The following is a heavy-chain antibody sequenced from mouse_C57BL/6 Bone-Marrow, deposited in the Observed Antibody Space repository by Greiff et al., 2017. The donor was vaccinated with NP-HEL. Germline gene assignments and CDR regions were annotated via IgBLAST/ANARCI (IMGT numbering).Heavy chain of an antibody. V-gene: IGHV1-85*01. D-gene: IGHD2-1*01. CDR3: ARSGNRYAMDY. CDR2: IYPRDGST. CDR1: GYTFTSYD. J-gene: IGHJ4*01. Sequence: QVQLKQSGPELVKPGASVKLSCKASGYTFTSYDINWVKQRPGQGLEWIGWIYPRDGSTKYNEKFKGKATLTVDTSSSTAYMELHSLTSEDSAVYFCARSGNRYAMDYWGQGTSVTVSS.